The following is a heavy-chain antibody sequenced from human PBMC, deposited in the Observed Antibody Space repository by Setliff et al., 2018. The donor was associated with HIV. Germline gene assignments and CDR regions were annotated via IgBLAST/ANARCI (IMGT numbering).Heavy chain of an antibody. V-gene: IGHV3-53*01. CDR3: AREGITGTTLHPY. J-gene: IGHJ4*02. CDR2: IYGGAST. Sequence: GGSLRLSCAASGFTVSSDYMSWVRQAPGKGLEWLSTIYGGASTYYADSVKGRFTISRDNAKNSLYLQMNTLRAEDTAVYYCAREGITGTTLHPYWGQGTLVTVS. D-gene: IGHD1-7*01. CDR1: GFTVSSDY.